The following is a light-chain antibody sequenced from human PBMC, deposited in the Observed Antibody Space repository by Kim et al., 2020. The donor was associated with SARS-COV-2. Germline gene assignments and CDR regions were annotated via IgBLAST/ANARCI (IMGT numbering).Light chain of an antibody. V-gene: IGKV1-39*01. CDR1: QSISTY. CDR2: GAS. Sequence: DIQMTQSPSSLSASVGDRVTITCRASQSISTYLNWYQQKPGTAPKLLIFGASSLQSGVPSKFSGSGSGTDFTLTVSSLQREDFATYYCQQSYSTPLTFGGGTKLEI. J-gene: IGKJ4*01. CDR3: QQSYSTPLT.